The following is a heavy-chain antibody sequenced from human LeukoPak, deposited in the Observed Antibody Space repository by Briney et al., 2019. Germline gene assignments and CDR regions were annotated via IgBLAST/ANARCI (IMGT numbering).Heavy chain of an antibody. V-gene: IGHV4-59*12. D-gene: IGHD6-13*01. CDR3: ARGFKITIAAAAVHWFDP. CDR2: IYYSGST. J-gene: IGHJ5*02. CDR1: GGSISSYY. Sequence: SETLSLTCTVSGGSISSYYWSWIRQPPGKGLEWIGYIYYSGSTNYNPSLKSRVTISVDTSKNQFSLKLSSVTAADTAVYYCARGFKITIAAAAVHWFDPWGQGTLVTVSS.